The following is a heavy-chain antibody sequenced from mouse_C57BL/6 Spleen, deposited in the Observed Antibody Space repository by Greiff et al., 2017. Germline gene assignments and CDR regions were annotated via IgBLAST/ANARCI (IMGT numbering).Heavy chain of an antibody. J-gene: IGHJ3*01. CDR1: GYAFSSSW. Sequence: VQLQQSGPELVKPGASVKISCKASGYAFSSSWMNWVKQRPGKGLEWIGRIYPGDGDTKYNGKFKGKATLTADKSSSTAYMQLSSLTSEDSAVLTCAKDTAKGYYPGFANWGQGTLFTVSA. CDR3: AKDTAKGYYPGFAN. V-gene: IGHV1-82*01. CDR2: IYPGDGDT. D-gene: IGHD2-3*01.